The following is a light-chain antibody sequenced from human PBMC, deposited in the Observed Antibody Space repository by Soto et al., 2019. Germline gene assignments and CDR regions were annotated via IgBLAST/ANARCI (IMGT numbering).Light chain of an antibody. CDR3: QKYDSAPPFT. CDR2: TAS. J-gene: IGKJ4*01. V-gene: IGKV1-27*01. CDR1: HGISNY. Sequence: IQMTQSPSSLSASVGDRVTITCRASHGISNYLAWYQQRPGKVPKLLIYTASTLQSGVPSRFSGSRSGTDFTLTISSLQPEDVATYYCQKYDSAPPFTFGGGTKVEIK.